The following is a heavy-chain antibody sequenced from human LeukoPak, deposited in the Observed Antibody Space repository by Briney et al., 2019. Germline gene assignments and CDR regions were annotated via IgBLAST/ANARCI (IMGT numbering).Heavy chain of an antibody. D-gene: IGHD3-22*01. CDR2: IYHSGST. V-gene: IGHV4-4*02. CDR1: GGSISSSNW. CDR3: ARHDSSGYYYDNWFDP. J-gene: IGHJ5*02. Sequence: PSGTLSLTCAVSGGSISSSNWWSWVRRPPGKGLEWIGEIYHSGSTNYNPSLKSRVTISVDKSKNQFSLKLSSVTAADTAVYYCARHDSSGYYYDNWFDPWGQGTLVTVSS.